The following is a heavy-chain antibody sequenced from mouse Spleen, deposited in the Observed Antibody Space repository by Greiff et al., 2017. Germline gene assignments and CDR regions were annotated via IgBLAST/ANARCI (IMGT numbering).Heavy chain of an antibody. D-gene: IGHD1-1*02. Sequence: EVQLVESGGGLVKPGGSLKLSCAASEFAFSRYDMSWVRQTPEKRLERVAYISTGGVTYYPDTVKGRFTISRDNAKNTLYLQLSSLKSEDTAMYYCARHGGTYFDYWGQGTTLTVSS. J-gene: IGHJ2*01. CDR1: EFAFSRYD. CDR3: ARHGGTYFDY. CDR2: ISTGGVT. V-gene: IGHV5-12-1*01.